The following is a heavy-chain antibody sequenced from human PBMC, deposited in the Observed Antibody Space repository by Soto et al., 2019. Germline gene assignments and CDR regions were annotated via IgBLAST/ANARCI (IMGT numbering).Heavy chain of an antibody. Sequence: SETLSLTXAVSGYFFSSDYFWGWIRQPPGKGLEWIGSIYQSGSTYYNPSLKSRVSTSVDTSKNQFSLKLSSVTAADTAVYYCARAAYGSSTLFDSWGRGALVTVS. J-gene: IGHJ4*02. CDR1: GYFFSSDYF. CDR2: IYQSGST. V-gene: IGHV4-38-2*01. CDR3: ARAAYGSSTLFDS. D-gene: IGHD6-13*01.